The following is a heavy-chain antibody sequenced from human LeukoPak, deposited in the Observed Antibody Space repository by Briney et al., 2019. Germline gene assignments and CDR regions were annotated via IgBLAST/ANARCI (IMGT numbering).Heavy chain of an antibody. J-gene: IGHJ4*02. CDR2: IRYDGSNK. D-gene: IGHD3-22*01. V-gene: IGHV3-30*02. CDR1: GFTFSSYG. CDR3: AKDASPTVPWYDSSGYVKD. Sequence: PGGSLRLSCAASGFTFSSYGMHWVRQAPGKGLEWMAFIRYDGSNKYYADSVKGRFTISRDNSKNTLYLQMNSLRAEDTAVYYCAKDASPTVPWYDSSGYVKDWGQGTLVTVSS.